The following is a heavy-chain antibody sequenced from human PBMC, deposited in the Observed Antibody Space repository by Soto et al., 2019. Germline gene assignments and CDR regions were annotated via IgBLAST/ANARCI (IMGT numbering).Heavy chain of an antibody. J-gene: IGHJ4*02. CDR2: ISAYNGNT. Sequence: QVQLVQSGAEEKKPGASAKVSCKASGYTFTNYGISWVRQAPAQGLEWMGWISAYNGNTNYAQNLKGRVTMTTDTSTSTAYMEVRSLRSDDTAVYYCARAPREIAVAGLVYWGQGTLVTVSS. D-gene: IGHD6-13*01. CDR3: ARAPREIAVAGLVY. CDR1: GYTFTNYG. V-gene: IGHV1-18*01.